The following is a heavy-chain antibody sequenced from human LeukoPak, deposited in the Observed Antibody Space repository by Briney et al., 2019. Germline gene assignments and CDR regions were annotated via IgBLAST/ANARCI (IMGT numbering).Heavy chain of an antibody. D-gene: IGHD6-19*01. V-gene: IGHV3-30*02. CDR1: GFTFSSYG. CDR3: AKGNQGYSSGWAAN. J-gene: IGHJ4*02. CDR2: IRYDGSNK. Sequence: GGSLRLSCAASGFTFSSYGMHWVRQAPGMGLEWVAFIRYDGSNKYYADSVKGRFTISRDNSKNTLYLQMNSLRAEDTAVYYCAKGNQGYSSGWAANWGQGTLVTVSS.